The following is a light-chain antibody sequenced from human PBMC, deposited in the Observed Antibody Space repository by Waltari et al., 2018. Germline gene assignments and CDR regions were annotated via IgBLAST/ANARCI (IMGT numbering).Light chain of an antibody. J-gene: IGKJ4*01. CDR1: QSFSSG. CDR2: GAS. Sequence: EILLTQSPTTLSLSPGETATLSCRASQSFSSGVAWYQQKPGQTPRLLIYGASSRATGIPDRFSGSGSGTEFTLTISSLEPEDVAVYYCQQNNKWPLTFGGGTKVEIK. CDR3: QQNNKWPLT. V-gene: IGKV3D-15*01.